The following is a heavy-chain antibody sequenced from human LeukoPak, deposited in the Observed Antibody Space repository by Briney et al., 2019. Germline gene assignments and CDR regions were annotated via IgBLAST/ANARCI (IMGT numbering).Heavy chain of an antibody. J-gene: IGHJ4*02. CDR2: ISGSGGST. D-gene: IGHD3-22*01. V-gene: IGHV3-23*01. CDR1: GFTFSSYA. Sequence: PGGSLRLSCAASGFTFSSYAMSWVRQAPGKGLEWVSAISGSGGSTYYADSVKGRFTISRDNSKNTLYLQMNSLRAEDTAVYYCAKRTSYYYDSSGYYEDRLDYWGQGTLVTVSS. CDR3: AKRTSYYYDSSGYYEDRLDY.